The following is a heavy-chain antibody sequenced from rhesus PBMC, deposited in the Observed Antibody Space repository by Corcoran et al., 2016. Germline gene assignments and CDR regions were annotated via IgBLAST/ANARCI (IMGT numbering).Heavy chain of an antibody. Sequence: QVQLQESGPAVVKHSETLSLTCAVPGGSVSRSNWWIWIRQSPGKGLDFIGGIYGSDGSTEYNPSLKSRVTFSIDTSKNHFSLKLSSVTAADTAVYYCARLFGNYNWYIDLWGPGTPITVSS. CDR3: ARLFGNYNWYIDL. V-gene: IGHV4-93*02. D-gene: IGHD4-35*01. CDR2: IYGSDGST. J-gene: IGHJ2*01. CDR1: GGSVSRSNW.